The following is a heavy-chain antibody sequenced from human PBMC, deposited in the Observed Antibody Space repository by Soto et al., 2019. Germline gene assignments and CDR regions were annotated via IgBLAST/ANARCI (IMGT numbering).Heavy chain of an antibody. D-gene: IGHD3-16*01. Sequence: ASVKVSCKASGYTFINYDISWVRQATGQGLEWMGWMDPGSGKTGYANKFQGRVTMTRDASTSTAHLELSSLTSEDTAVYYCARMASFGTLNWFDPWGQGTLVTVSS. V-gene: IGHV1-8*02. CDR1: GYTFINYD. J-gene: IGHJ5*02. CDR2: MDPGSGKT. CDR3: ARMASFGTLNWFDP.